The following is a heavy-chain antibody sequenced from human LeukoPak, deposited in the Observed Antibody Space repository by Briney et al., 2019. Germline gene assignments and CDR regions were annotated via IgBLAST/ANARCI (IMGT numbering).Heavy chain of an antibody. V-gene: IGHV3-30*18. CDR2: ISYDGNDK. Sequence: GGSLRLSCAGSGFSFSSYGMHWVRQAPGKGLEWVAVISYDGNDKYYADSVKGRFTISRDNSKNTLYLQVNSLRAEDTAVYYCAKDRRVRDSYGLDAWGKGTTVTVSS. D-gene: IGHD3-10*01. CDR3: AKDRRVRDSYGLDA. CDR1: GFSFSSYG. J-gene: IGHJ6*04.